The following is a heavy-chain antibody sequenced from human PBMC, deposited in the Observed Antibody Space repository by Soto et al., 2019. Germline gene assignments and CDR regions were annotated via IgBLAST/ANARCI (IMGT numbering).Heavy chain of an antibody. Sequence: ASVKVSCKSSGYTFPNYAMHWVRQAPGQMLEWMGWINAGNGNTKFSQKFQGRVTITRDTSARTAYMELSSLRSEATAVYYCARVSGYYLPDYWGQGTLVTVSS. CDR3: ARVSGYYLPDY. CDR1: GYTFPNYA. J-gene: IGHJ4*02. V-gene: IGHV1-3*01. D-gene: IGHD5-12*01. CDR2: INAGNGNT.